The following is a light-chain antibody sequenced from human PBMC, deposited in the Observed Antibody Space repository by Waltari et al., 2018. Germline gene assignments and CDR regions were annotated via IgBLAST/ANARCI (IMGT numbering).Light chain of an antibody. CDR3: QQYYSTWT. J-gene: IGKJ1*01. V-gene: IGKV4-1*01. CDR1: QSVLYSTNTQSY. Sequence: DLVMTQSPDSLVVSLRERATIHCKSSQSVLYSTNTQSYVAWYQQKPGQPPKLLIYWTSTRESGVPDRFSGSGSGTDFTLTISNLQAEDVAVYYCQQYYSTWTFGQGTKVEIK. CDR2: WTS.